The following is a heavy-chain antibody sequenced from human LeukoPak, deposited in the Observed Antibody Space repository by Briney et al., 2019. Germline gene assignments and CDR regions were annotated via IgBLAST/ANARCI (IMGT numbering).Heavy chain of an antibody. J-gene: IGHJ6*03. V-gene: IGHV1-2*02. CDR3: ARDPGNCSGGSCYSYYYYYYMDV. Sequence: ASVKVSCKASGYTFTGYYMHWVRQAPGQGLEWMGWINPNSGGTNYAQKFQGRVTMTRDTSISTAYMELSRLRSDDTAVYYCARDPGNCSGGSCYSYYYYYYMDVWGKGTTVTVSS. CDR2: INPNSGGT. CDR1: GYTFTGYY. D-gene: IGHD2-15*01.